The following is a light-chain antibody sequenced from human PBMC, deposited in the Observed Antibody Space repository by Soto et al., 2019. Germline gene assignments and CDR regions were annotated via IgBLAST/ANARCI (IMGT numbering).Light chain of an antibody. CDR1: NRDVGGYKY. V-gene: IGLV2-11*01. CDR3: YSYAGISYA. Sequence: QAVRKQPRSGSGAPGEGGTISCTGNNRDVGGYKYVSWYQHHPGKAPNLMIYDVSKRPSGVPDRFSGSKSGNTASLTISGLQAEDEADYYCYSYAGISYAFGPGTKVTVL. J-gene: IGLJ1*01. CDR2: DVS.